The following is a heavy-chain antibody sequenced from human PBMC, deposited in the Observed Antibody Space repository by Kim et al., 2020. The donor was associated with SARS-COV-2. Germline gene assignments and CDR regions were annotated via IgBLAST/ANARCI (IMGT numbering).Heavy chain of an antibody. J-gene: IGHJ4*02. V-gene: IGHV3-48*03. Sequence: GGSLRLSCAASGFTFSSYEMNWVRQAPGKGLEWVSYISSSGSTIYYADSVKGRFTISRDNAKNSLYLQMNSLRAEDTAVYYCARVLLQQLVQTTYYFDYWDQVTLVTVSS. CDR2: ISSSGSTI. CDR3: ARVLLQQLVQTTYYFDY. CDR1: GFTFSSYE. D-gene: IGHD6-13*01.